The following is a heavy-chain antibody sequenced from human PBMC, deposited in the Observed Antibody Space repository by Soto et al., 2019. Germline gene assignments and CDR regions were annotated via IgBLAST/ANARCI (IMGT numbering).Heavy chain of an antibody. CDR1: GFRFWTYS. CDR3: AKTRLYDNIDYHRDGFDV. J-gene: IGHJ3*01. D-gene: IGHD3-22*01. Sequence: VTLLESGGGLVQPGESLRLSCAASGFRFWTYSMSWVRQAPGKGLEWVSGISGDGSATSYADSLKGRFTVSRDNSKDTLLLQMNTLRVEDTAVYYCAKTRLYDNIDYHRDGFDVWGPGTAVTVS. CDR2: ISGDGSAT. V-gene: IGHV3-23*01.